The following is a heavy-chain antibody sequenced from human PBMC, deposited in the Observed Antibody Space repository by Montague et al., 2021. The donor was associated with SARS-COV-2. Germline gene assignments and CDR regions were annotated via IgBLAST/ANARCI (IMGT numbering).Heavy chain of an antibody. CDR1: GHSIWSSDW. Sequence: SETLSLTCSVSGHSIWSSDWWTWVRQPPGKGLEWIGEINHSGSTTYNPSLKSRVTVSVDKSKNQFSLTLTSLTAADTAVYYCARAQKTISGMLIPPYYFDFWGQGTLVTVSS. J-gene: IGHJ4*02. CDR3: ARAQKTISGMLIPPYYFDF. V-gene: IGHV4-4*02. D-gene: IGHD3-3*01. CDR2: INHSGST.